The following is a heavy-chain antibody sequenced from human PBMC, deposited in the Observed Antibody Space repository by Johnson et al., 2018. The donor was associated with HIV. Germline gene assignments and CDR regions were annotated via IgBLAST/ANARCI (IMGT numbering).Heavy chain of an antibody. CDR2: ISSSGNTI. CDR1: GFTFSDYY. Sequence: VQLVESGGGLVKPGGSLRLSCAASGFTFSDYYMSWIRQAPGKGLEWVSYISSSGNTIYYADSVKGRFTISRDNAKNSLYLQMNSLRGEDTAVYDCASGTSKALVLLDAFDIWGQGTMVTVSS. CDR3: ASGTSKALVLLDAFDI. V-gene: IGHV3-11*04. J-gene: IGHJ3*02. D-gene: IGHD5-18*01.